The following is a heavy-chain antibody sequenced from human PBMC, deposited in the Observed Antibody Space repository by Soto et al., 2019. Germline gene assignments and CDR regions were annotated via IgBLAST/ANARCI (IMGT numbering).Heavy chain of an antibody. V-gene: IGHV4-61*08. D-gene: IGHD5-18*01. Sequence: SETLSLTCTVSGGSVSSGDYYWSWIRQPPGKGLEWIGYIYYSGNTNYNPSLKSRAIISVDTSKNLFSLKLTSVTAADTAVYYCARIPVDTSMIYWLDPWGQGTLVTVSS. J-gene: IGHJ5*02. CDR1: GGSVSSGDYY. CDR2: IYYSGNT. CDR3: ARIPVDTSMIYWLDP.